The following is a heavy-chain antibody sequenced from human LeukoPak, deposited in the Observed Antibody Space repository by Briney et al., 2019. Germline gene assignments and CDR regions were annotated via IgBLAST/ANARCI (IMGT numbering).Heavy chain of an antibody. V-gene: IGHV4-39*07. D-gene: IGHD5-24*01. CDR2: IYYSGST. CDR3: ARGSYYSAVDVEMATTNFDY. Sequence: NTSETLSLTCTVSGGSISSYYWSWIRQPPGKGLEWIGSIYYSGSTYYNPSLKSRVTISVDTSKNQFSLKLSSVTAADTAVYYCARGSYYSAVDVEMATTNFDYWGQGTLVTVSS. J-gene: IGHJ4*02. CDR1: GGSISSYY.